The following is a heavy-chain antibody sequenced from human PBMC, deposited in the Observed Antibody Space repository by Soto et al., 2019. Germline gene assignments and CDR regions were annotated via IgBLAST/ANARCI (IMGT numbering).Heavy chain of an antibody. D-gene: IGHD6-19*01. J-gene: IGHJ4*02. V-gene: IGHV5-51*01. Sequence: PGESLKISCKGSGYSFTSYWIGWVRQMPGKGLEWMGIIYPGDSDTRYSPSFQGQVTISADKSISTAYLQWSSLKASDTAMYYCPRGSIPMQWPPTTFDYWGQGTLVTVSS. CDR1: GYSFTSYW. CDR3: PRGSIPMQWPPTTFDY. CDR2: IYPGDSDT.